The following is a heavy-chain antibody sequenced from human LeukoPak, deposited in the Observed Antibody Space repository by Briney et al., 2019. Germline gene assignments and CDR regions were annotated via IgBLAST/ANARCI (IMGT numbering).Heavy chain of an antibody. V-gene: IGHV6-1*01. CDR3: ARGGSSSWYSLVDFDY. CDR2: TYYRSKWYN. J-gene: IGHJ4*02. D-gene: IGHD6-13*01. CDR1: GDSVSSNSAA. Sequence: SQTLSLTCAMSGDSVSSNSAAWNWIRQSPSSGLEWLGRTYYRSKWYNDYAVSVKSRITINPDTSKNQFSLQLNSVTPEDTAVYYCARGGSSSWYSLVDFDYWGQGTLVTVSS.